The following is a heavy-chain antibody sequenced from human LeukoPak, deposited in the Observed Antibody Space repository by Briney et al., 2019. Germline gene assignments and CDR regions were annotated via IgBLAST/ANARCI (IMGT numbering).Heavy chain of an antibody. Sequence: GGSLRLSCVGSGFTFSSYSMHWIRQAPGKGLEWVSSISSRNSYIYYADSMKGRFIVSRDNANNSLYLQMNNLTAEDTAVYYCAREEYDDVWGSYSWFDPWSQGTLVIVSS. V-gene: IGHV3-21*01. CDR1: GFTFSSYS. CDR2: ISSRNSYI. D-gene: IGHD3-16*01. CDR3: AREEYDDVWGSYSWFDP. J-gene: IGHJ5*02.